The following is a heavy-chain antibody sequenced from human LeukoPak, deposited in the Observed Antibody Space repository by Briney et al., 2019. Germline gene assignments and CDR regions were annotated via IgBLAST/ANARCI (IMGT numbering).Heavy chain of an antibody. J-gene: IGHJ4*02. D-gene: IGHD6-6*01. Sequence: PGGSLRLSCAASGFTFSSYAMSWVRQAPGKGLEWVSAISGSGGSTYYADSVKGRFTISRDNSKNTLYLQMNSLRAEDTAVYYCAKTYYSSSSGALDYWGQGTLVTVSS. V-gene: IGHV3-23*01. CDR2: ISGSGGST. CDR3: AKTYYSSSSGALDY. CDR1: GFTFSSYA.